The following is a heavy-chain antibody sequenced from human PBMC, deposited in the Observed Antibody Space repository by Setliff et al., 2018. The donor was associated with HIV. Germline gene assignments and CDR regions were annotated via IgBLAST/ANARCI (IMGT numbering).Heavy chain of an antibody. V-gene: IGHV1-3*01. CDR1: GYTFTSYS. D-gene: IGHD6-19*01. CDR3: AVAATVVNGGGYFDY. CDR2: INAGNGNT. J-gene: IGHJ4*02. Sequence: GASVKVSCKASGYTFTSYSMHWVRQAPGQRLEWMGWINAGNGNTKYSQKFQDRVTITRDTSASTAYMELRLRSEDTAVYYCAVAATVVNGGGYFDYWGQGTLVTVSS.